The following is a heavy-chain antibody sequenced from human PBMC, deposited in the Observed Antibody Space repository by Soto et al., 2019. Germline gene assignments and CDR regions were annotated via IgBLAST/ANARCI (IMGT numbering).Heavy chain of an antibody. CDR3: ARDHPFIVATMSIDF. CDR2: ISPYNGHT. J-gene: IGHJ4*02. Sequence: QVQMAQSGGEVKKLGASLKVSCKAFGYTFTNYGISWVRQAPGQGLEWMGWISPYNGHTNSAQKFQDRMSMTTDTSTATAYMELRSLRTDDTAVYYCARDHPFIVATMSIDFWGQGTRVSVSS. D-gene: IGHD5-12*01. CDR1: GYTFTNYG. V-gene: IGHV1-18*01.